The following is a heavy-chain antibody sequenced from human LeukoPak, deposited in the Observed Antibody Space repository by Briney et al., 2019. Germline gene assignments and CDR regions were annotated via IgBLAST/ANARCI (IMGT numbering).Heavy chain of an antibody. Sequence: GGSLRLSCAASGFTVSNKYMTWVRQAPGKGLEWVSSISGSGGNVYYAGSVRGRFTISRDNSKDTVYLQMNSLRAEDTATYYCARDIRNYYDSGAYGWFDPWGQGTLVPVSS. V-gene: IGHV3-23*01. J-gene: IGHJ5*02. CDR1: GFTVSNKY. D-gene: IGHD3-10*01. CDR2: ISGSGGNV. CDR3: ARDIRNYYDSGAYGWFDP.